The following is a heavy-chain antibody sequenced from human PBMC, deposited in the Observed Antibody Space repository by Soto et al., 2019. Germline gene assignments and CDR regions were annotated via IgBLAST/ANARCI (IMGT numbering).Heavy chain of an antibody. V-gene: IGHV3-33*01. CDR3: ARVRSGYYPTLDY. CDR2: IWYDGSNR. Sequence: PGGSLRLSCAASGFTFSSYGMHWVRQAPGKGLEWVAVIWYDGSNRYYADSVRGRFTISRDNSKNTLYLQMNSLRAEDTAVFYCARVRSGYYPTLDYWGQGTLVTVS. D-gene: IGHD3-22*01. CDR1: GFTFSSYG. J-gene: IGHJ4*02.